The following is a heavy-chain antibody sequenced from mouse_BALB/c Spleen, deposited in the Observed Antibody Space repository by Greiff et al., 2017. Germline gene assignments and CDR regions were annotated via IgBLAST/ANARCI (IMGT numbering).Heavy chain of an antibody. J-gene: IGHJ4*01. CDR1: GFSLTGYG. CDR2: IWGDGST. D-gene: IGHD2-3*01. Sequence: QVQLKQSGPGLVAPSQSLSITCTVSGFSLTGYGVNWVRQPPGKGLEWLGMIWGDGSTDYNSALKSRLSISKDNSKSQVFLKMNSLQTDDTARYYCARDFDGYTYAMDYWGQGTSVTVSS. V-gene: IGHV2-6-7*01. CDR3: ARDFDGYTYAMDY.